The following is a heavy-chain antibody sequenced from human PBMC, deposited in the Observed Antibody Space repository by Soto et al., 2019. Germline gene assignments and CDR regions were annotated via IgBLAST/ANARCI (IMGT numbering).Heavy chain of an antibody. CDR3: ARDGCRSPIAGPGTESGMDF. V-gene: IGHV1-2*02. D-gene: IGHD6-19*01. CDR1: GYSFIGYY. J-gene: IGHJ6*02. Sequence: ASVKVSCKASGYSFIGYYIHWVRQAPGQGPEWLGWINPNNGDTNHAQKFQGRVNMTRDTSIGTVYMELSTLRSDDTAVYYCARDGCRSPIAGPGTESGMDFWGQGTPVTVSS. CDR2: INPNNGDT.